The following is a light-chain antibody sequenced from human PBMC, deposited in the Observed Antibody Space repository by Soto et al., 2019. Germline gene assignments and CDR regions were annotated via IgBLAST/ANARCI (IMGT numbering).Light chain of an antibody. CDR2: GAS. CDR3: QQYSSSPPEFT. CDR1: QSVGSSY. Sequence: EIVLTQSPGTLSVSPGERVTLSCRASQSVGSSYLAWYQQRPGQAPRLLIFGASYRATGIPDRFSGSGSGTDFPLTISRLEPEVFAVYYCQQYSSSPPEFTFGPGTKVDSK. J-gene: IGKJ3*01. V-gene: IGKV3-20*01.